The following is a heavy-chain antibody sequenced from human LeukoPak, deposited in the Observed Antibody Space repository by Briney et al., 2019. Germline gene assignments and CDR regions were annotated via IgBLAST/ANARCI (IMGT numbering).Heavy chain of an antibody. V-gene: IGHV1-2*02. CDR2: INPNSGGT. CDR1: GYTFTGYY. CDR3: ARVGRYCSGGSCDYYYYGMDV. J-gene: IGHJ6*02. Sequence: VASVKVSCKASGYTFTGYYMHWVRQAPGQGLEWMGWINPNSGGTNYAQKFQGRVTMTRDTSISTAYMELSRLRSDDTAVYYCARVGRYCSGGSCDYYYYGMDVWGQGTTVTVSS. D-gene: IGHD2-15*01.